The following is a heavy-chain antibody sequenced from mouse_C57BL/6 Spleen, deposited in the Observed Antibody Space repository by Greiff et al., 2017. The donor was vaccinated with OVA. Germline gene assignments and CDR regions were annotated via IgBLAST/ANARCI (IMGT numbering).Heavy chain of an antibody. D-gene: IGHD2-3*01. Sequence: EVKLVESGPELVKPGASVKMSCKASGYTFTDYNMHWVKQSHGKSLEWIGYINPNNGGTSYNQKFKGKATLTVNKSSSTAYMELRSLTSEDSAVYYCASCDGYSFAYWGQGTLVTVSA. CDR1: GYTFTDYN. CDR2: INPNNGGT. V-gene: IGHV1-22*01. CDR3: ASCDGYSFAY. J-gene: IGHJ3*01.